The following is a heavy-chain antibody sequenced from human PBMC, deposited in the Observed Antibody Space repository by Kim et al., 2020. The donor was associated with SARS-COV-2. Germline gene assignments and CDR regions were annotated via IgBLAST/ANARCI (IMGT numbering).Heavy chain of an antibody. CDR2: IYTSGST. Sequence: SETLSLTCTVSGGSISSGSYYWSWIRQPAGKGLEWIGRIYTSGSTNYNPSLKSRVTISVDTSKNQFSLKLSSVTAADTAVYYCARDDSFITMVRGYYREYYFDYWGQGTLVTVSS. CDR3: ARDDSFITMVRGYYREYYFDY. D-gene: IGHD3-10*01. V-gene: IGHV4-61*02. J-gene: IGHJ4*02. CDR1: GGSISSGSYY.